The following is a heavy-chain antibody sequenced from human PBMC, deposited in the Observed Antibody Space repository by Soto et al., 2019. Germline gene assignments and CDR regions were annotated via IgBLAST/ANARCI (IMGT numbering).Heavy chain of an antibody. CDR3: ARVQTQLSLYGMDV. D-gene: IGHD1-1*01. V-gene: IGHV3-7*01. J-gene: IGHJ6*02. CDR1: GFTFSSYW. Sequence: EVQLVESGGGLVQPGGSLRLSCAASGFTFSSYWMSWVRQAPGKGLEWVANIKQDGSDKYYVDSVKGRFTISRDNAKNSLYLQMNSLRAEDTAVYYCARVQTQLSLYGMDVWGQGTTVTVSS. CDR2: IKQDGSDK.